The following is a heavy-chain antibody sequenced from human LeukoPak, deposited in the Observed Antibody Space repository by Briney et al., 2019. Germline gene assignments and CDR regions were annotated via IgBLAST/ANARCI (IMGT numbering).Heavy chain of an antibody. CDR1: GFTFSSYA. D-gene: IGHD6-19*01. Sequence: GGSLRLSCAASGFTFSSYAMSWVRQAPGKGLEWVSAITARDGRTYYADSVKGRFTISKDSSKNTIYLQINSLRAEDSAVYFCAKTGPGSGWTRYYFDYWDQGALVTVSS. J-gene: IGHJ4*02. CDR2: ITARDGRT. CDR3: AKTGPGSGWTRYYFDY. V-gene: IGHV3-23*01.